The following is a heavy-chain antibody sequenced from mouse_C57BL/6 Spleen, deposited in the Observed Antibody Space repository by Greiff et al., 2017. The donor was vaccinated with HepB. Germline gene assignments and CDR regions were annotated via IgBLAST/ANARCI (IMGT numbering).Heavy chain of an antibody. J-gene: IGHJ3*01. CDR3: ARVITIVDLAWFAY. D-gene: IGHD2-12*01. CDR2: INPSNGGT. Sequence: QVQLQQPGPELVKPGASVKLSCKASGYTFTSYWMHWVKQRPGQGLEWIGNINPSNGGTNYNEKFKSKATLTVDKSSSTAYMQLSSLTSEDSAVYYCARVITIVDLAWFAYWGQGTLVTVSA. V-gene: IGHV1-53*01. CDR1: GYTFTSYW.